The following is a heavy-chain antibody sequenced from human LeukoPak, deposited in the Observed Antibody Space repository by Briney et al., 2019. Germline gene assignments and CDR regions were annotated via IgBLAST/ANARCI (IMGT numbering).Heavy chain of an antibody. Sequence: GGSLRLSCAASGFTFSSYAMSWVRQAPGKGLEWVSAISGSGGSTYYADSVKGRFTISRDNSKNTVYLQMNSLRDADTAVYYCARDTGTNNWNLHFDLWGRDTLVTVSS. V-gene: IGHV3-23*01. CDR1: GFTFSSYA. CDR2: ISGSGGST. CDR3: ARDTGTNNWNLHFDL. J-gene: IGHJ2*01. D-gene: IGHD1-7*01.